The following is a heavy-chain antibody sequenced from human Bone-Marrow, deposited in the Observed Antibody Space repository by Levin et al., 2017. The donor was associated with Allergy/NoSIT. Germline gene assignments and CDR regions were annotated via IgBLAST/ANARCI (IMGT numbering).Heavy chain of an antibody. CDR1: GFSFKSNA. J-gene: IGHJ3*02. CDR2: ISYDGKFK. D-gene: IGHD2-15*01. CDR3: ARGPRSRGGFDM. Sequence: PGGSLRLSCSASGFSFKSNAIHWVRQLPGKGLEWVTVISYDGKFKFFVDSVRGRFTLSRDNGNNTVFLEMKSLTTEDTAVYYCARGPRSRGGFDMWGRGTLVTVSS. V-gene: IGHV3-30*04.